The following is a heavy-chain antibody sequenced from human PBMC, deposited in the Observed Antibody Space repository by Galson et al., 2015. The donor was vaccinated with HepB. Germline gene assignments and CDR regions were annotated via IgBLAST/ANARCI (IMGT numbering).Heavy chain of an antibody. J-gene: IGHJ6*02. V-gene: IGHV3-33*01. D-gene: IGHD5-18*01. Sequence: SLRLSCAASGFTFSSYGMHWVRQAPGKGLEWVAVIWFDGSNEYYAGSVRGRFTISRDNSKNTLYLQMDSLRAEDTAVYYCARKDTAMVTDYYHQHGMDVWGQGTTVTVSS. CDR3: ARKDTAMVTDYYHQHGMDV. CDR2: IWFDGSNE. CDR1: GFTFSSYG.